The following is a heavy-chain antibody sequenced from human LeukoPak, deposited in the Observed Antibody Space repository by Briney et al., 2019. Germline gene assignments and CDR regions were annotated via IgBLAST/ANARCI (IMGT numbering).Heavy chain of an antibody. CDR3: GRWRESSNWPPGYLQH. J-gene: IGHJ1*01. D-gene: IGHD4-11*01. CDR2: ISAYNGNT. Sequence: ASVKVSCKASGFTFTSLGFSWVRQAPGQGLEWMGWISAYNGNTNYAQSLQGRVTMTTDASTSTVYMELRSLRSDDTAVYYCGRWRESSNWPPGYLQHWGQGTLVIVSS. V-gene: IGHV1-18*01. CDR1: GFTFTSLG.